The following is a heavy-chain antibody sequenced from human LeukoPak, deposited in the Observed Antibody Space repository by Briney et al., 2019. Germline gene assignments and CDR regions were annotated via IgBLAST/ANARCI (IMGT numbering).Heavy chain of an antibody. CDR3: ARNRWFDS. J-gene: IGHJ5*01. CDR2: MYNSGST. Sequence: SETLSLTCTVSGDSISSSYWSWIRQPRAKGLEWIGCMYNSGSTNYNPSLKSRVTVAVDMSKNQVSLKLSSVTAADTAVYYCARNRWFDSWGQGTLVTVSS. V-gene: IGHV4-59*01. CDR1: GDSISSSY.